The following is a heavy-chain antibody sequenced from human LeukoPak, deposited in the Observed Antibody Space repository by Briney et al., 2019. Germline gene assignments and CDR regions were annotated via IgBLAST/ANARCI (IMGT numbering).Heavy chain of an antibody. CDR2: IRYDGSNK. V-gene: IGHV3-30*02. CDR1: GFTFSSYG. J-gene: IGHJ5*02. CDR3: AKGGAYDFWSGAPFDP. D-gene: IGHD3-3*01. Sequence: GGSLRLSCAASGFTFSSYGMHWVRQAPGKGLEWVAFIRYDGSNKYYADSVKGRFTISRDNSKNTLYLQMNSLRAEDMALYYCAKGGAYDFWSGAPFDPWGQGTLVTVSS.